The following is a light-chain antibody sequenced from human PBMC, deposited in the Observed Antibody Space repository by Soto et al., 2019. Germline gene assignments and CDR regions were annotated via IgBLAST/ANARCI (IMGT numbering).Light chain of an antibody. J-gene: IGKJ1*01. CDR2: STS. CDR3: QQYGNSPWT. Sequence: IGMTQSPATLSVSPGERGTLSCRASQRFGSSNLAWYQQKPGQAPRLLIYSTSSRATGIPDRFSGSGSGTDFTLTISRLEPEDFAVYYCQQYGNSPWTFGQGTKVDI. CDR1: QRFGSSN. V-gene: IGKV3-20*01.